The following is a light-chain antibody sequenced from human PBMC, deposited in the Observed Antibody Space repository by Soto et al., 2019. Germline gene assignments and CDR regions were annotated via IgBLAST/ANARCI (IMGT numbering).Light chain of an antibody. Sequence: DMQMTQSPSSLSASVGDRVTITCRASQCISNYLAWYQQKPGKVPKLLIYAASGLQSGVPSRFSGRGSGTDFTLTITSLQPEDFAAYYCQQANSLPLTFGGGTKVDIK. CDR1: QCISNY. V-gene: IGKV1-12*01. J-gene: IGKJ4*01. CDR2: AAS. CDR3: QQANSLPLT.